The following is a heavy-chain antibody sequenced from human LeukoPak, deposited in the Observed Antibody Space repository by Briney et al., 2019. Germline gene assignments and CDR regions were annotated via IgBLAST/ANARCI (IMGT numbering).Heavy chain of an antibody. D-gene: IGHD6-13*01. CDR2: ISYDGSNE. J-gene: IGHJ4*02. Sequence: RGSLRLSCAASGFTFSNYAMHWVRQAPGKGLEWVAVISYDGSNEYYADSVKGRFTLSRDNSKNTLYLQMNSLRAEDTAVYYCARGGYYSSSWYFDYWGQGTLVTVSS. CDR1: GFTFSNYA. V-gene: IGHV3-30*01. CDR3: ARGGYYSSSWYFDY.